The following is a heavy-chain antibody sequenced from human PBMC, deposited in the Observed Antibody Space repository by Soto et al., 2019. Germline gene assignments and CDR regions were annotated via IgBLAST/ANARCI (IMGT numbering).Heavy chain of an antibody. D-gene: IGHD5-12*01. CDR2: TYYSGGS. J-gene: IGHJ4*02. Sequence: QVQLQESGPGLVKASQTLSLTCTLSGASDSSAEHYWSWIRQPPGKGLEWIGYTYYSGGSYYNASLQRRVSISVDTSQNQFSLKLTSVTAADTAVYYCARLSGYDPAGAADKWGPGILVSVSS. CDR1: GASDSSAEHY. CDR3: ARLSGYDPAGAADK. V-gene: IGHV4-30-4*01.